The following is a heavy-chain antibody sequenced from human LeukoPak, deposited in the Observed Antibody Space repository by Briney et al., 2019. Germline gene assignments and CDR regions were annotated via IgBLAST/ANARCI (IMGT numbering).Heavy chain of an antibody. CDR3: ARDLLQGSYSPDAFDI. D-gene: IGHD1-26*01. CDR2: IKQDGSEK. CDR1: GFTFSSYW. Sequence: GGSLRLSCAASGFTFSSYWMSWVRQAPGKGLEWVANIKQDGSEKYYVDSVKGRFTISRDNSKNTLYLQMNSLRAEDTAVYYCARDLLQGSYSPDAFDIWGQGTMVTVSS. V-gene: IGHV3-7*01. J-gene: IGHJ3*02.